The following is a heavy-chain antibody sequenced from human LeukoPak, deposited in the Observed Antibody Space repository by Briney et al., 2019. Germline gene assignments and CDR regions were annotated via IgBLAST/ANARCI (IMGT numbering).Heavy chain of an antibody. CDR3: ATLWFGDPNWFDP. J-gene: IGHJ5*02. CDR1: GYTFTSYG. Sequence: ASVKVSCKASGYTFTSYGISWVRQAPGQGLESMGWISAYNGNTNYAQKLQGRVTMTTDTSTSTAYMELRSLRSDDTAVYYCATLWFGDPNWFDPCGQGTLVTVSS. V-gene: IGHV1-18*01. D-gene: IGHD3-10*01. CDR2: ISAYNGNT.